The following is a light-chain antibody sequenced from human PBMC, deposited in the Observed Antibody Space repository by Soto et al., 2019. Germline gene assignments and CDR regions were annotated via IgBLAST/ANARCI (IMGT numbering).Light chain of an antibody. V-gene: IGLV2-14*01. CDR3: SSYTSSATVV. Sequence: QSVLTQPASVSGSPGQSITISCTGTSSDVGRYNYVSWYQQYPGKAPKLMIYDVSNRPSGVSNRFSGSKSGNTASLTISGLLAEDEADYYCSSYTSSATVVFGGGTKLTVL. J-gene: IGLJ2*01. CDR1: SSDVGRYNY. CDR2: DVS.